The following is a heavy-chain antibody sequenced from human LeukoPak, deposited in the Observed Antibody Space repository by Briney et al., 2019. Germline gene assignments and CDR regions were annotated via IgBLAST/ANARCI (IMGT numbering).Heavy chain of an antibody. D-gene: IGHD1-14*01. CDR3: ARTNQISETAFDI. CDR2: ILSSGST. CDR1: SGSINNYY. Sequence: SETLSLTCTVSSGSINNYYWSWIRQTPGNGLEWLGYILSSGSTNYNPSVKSRVTISVDTSKSQFSLKLSSVTAADTAVYYCARTNQISETAFDIWGQGTMVIVTS. V-gene: IGHV4-59*01. J-gene: IGHJ3*02.